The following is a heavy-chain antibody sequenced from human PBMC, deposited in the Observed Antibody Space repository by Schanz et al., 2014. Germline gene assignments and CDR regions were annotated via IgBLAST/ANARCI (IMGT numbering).Heavy chain of an antibody. D-gene: IGHD6-19*01. CDR3: ARDHQWLARYYMDV. V-gene: IGHV3-23*01. CDR1: GFTFSTYA. Sequence: DVQLLESGGGLVQPGESLRLSCAASGFTFSTYAMSWARQTPGKGLEWVSAINGNGGITYYADPVKGRFTISRDNSKNTLYLQMKSLRVEDTAVYYCARDHQWLARYYMDVWGKGTTVTVSS. CDR2: INGNGGIT. J-gene: IGHJ6*03.